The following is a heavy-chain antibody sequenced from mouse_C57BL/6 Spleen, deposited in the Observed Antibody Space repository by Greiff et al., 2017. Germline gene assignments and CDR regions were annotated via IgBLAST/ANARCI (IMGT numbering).Heavy chain of an antibody. Sequence: QVTLKESGPGILQPSQTLSLTCSFSGFSLSTFGMGVGWIRQPSGKGLEWLAHIWWDDDKYYNPALKSRLTISKDTYKNQVFLMIANVDTADIVTYYCASIDDGYAMDYWGQGTSVTVSS. D-gene: IGHD2-12*01. J-gene: IGHJ4*01. V-gene: IGHV8-8*01. CDR1: GFSLSTFGMG. CDR3: ASIDDGYAMDY. CDR2: IWWDDDK.